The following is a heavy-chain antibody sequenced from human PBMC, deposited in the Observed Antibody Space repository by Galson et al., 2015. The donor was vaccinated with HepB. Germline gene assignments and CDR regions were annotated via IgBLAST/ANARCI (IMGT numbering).Heavy chain of an antibody. CDR1: GFTYNNYW. Sequence: SLRLSCAVSGFTYNNYWMSWVRQAPGRGLEWVANIKQDGSEKYYVDSVEGRFTVSSDNAKKTLYLDMNALSVEDTAVYYCARGWDTDVTSNFDYWGRSPGHRLL. V-gene: IGHV3-7*03. J-gene: IGHJ4*01. D-gene: IGHD5-18*01. CDR2: IKQDGSEK. CDR3: ARGWDTDVTSNFDY.